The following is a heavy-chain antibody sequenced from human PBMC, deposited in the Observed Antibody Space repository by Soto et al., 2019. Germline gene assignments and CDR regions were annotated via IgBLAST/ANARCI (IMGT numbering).Heavy chain of an antibody. CDR3: EREGNHATLHLDY. J-gene: IGHJ4*02. Sequence: PGGSLRLSCAASGFTFSSYSMNWVRQAPGKGLEWVSSISSSSSYIYYADSVKGRFTISRDNAKNSLYLQMNSLRAEDTAVYYCEREGNHATLHLDYWGQGNLVNVS. CDR2: ISSSSSYI. CDR1: GFTFSSYS. D-gene: IGHD2-15*01. V-gene: IGHV3-21*01.